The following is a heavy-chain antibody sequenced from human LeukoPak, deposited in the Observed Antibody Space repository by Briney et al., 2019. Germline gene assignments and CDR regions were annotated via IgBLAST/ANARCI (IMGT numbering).Heavy chain of an antibody. J-gene: IGHJ5*02. CDR3: ASECYDSSGNH. CDR2: INHSGST. D-gene: IGHD3-22*01. CDR1: GGSFSGYY. Sequence: SETLSLTCAVYGGSFSGYYWSWIRQPPGKGLEWIGEINHSGSTNYNPSLKSRVTISVDTSKNQFSLKLSSVTAADTAVYYCASECYDSSGNHWGQGTLVTVSS. V-gene: IGHV4-34*01.